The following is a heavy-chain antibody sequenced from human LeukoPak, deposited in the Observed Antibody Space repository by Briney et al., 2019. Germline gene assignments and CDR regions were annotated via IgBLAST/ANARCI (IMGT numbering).Heavy chain of an antibody. V-gene: IGHV3-15*01. Sequence: PGGSLRLSCSASGFTFSSHNMNWVRQAPGKGLEWVGRIKSETDGGTIHYGAPVKGRFIISRDDSKSTVGLQMNSLKTEDTGVYYCTTSIVGTTAYWGQGTLVIVSS. D-gene: IGHD1-26*01. CDR2: IKSETDGGTI. CDR3: TTSIVGTTAY. J-gene: IGHJ4*02. CDR1: GFTFSSHN.